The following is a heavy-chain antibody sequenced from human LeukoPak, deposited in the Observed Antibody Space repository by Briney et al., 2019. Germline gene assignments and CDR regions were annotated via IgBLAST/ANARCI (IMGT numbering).Heavy chain of an antibody. J-gene: IGHJ4*02. Sequence: ASVKVSCKASGGTFNSYAISWVRQAPGQGLEWMGRIIPIFGTANYAQKFQGRVTITADKSTSTAYMELSSLRSEDTAVYYCARDRFGGEQNWGQGTLVTVSS. CDR3: ARDRFGGEQN. CDR2: IIPIFGTA. V-gene: IGHV1-69*06. CDR1: GGTFNSYA. D-gene: IGHD3-16*01.